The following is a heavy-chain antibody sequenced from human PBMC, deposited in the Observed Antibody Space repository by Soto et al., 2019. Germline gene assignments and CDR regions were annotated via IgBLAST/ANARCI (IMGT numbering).Heavy chain of an antibody. J-gene: IGHJ6*02. D-gene: IGHD6-6*01. CDR3: ARDGSSSSRNYYYGMDV. CDR1: GFTFSSYW. Sequence: GGSLRLSCAASGFTFSSYWMHWVRQAPGKGLVWVSRINSDGSSTSYADSVKGRFTISRDNAKNTLYLQMNGLRAEDTAVYYCARDGSSSSRNYYYGMDVWGQGTTVTVSS. V-gene: IGHV3-74*01. CDR2: INSDGSST.